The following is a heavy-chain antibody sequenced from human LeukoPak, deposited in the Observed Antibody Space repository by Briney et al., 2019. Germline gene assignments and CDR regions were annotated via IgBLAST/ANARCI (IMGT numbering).Heavy chain of an antibody. J-gene: IGHJ5*02. CDR1: GGTFSSYA. CDR3: ARDTRHRYCSSTSCYRGWLDP. Sequence: GASVKVSCKASGGTFSSYAISWVRQAPGQGREWMGGIIPIFGTANYAQKFQGRVTITADESTSTAYMELSSLRSEDTAVYYCARDTRHRYCSSTSCYRGWLDPWGQGTLVTVSS. CDR2: IIPIFGTA. V-gene: IGHV1-69*13. D-gene: IGHD2-2*01.